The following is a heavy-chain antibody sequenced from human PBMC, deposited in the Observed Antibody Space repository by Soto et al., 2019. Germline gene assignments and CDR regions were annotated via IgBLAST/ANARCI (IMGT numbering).Heavy chain of an antibody. CDR2: INSGGST. CDR3: VRENYYYGMDV. V-gene: IGHV3-66*01. CDR1: GFDASVNY. J-gene: IGHJ6*02. Sequence: EVQLVESGGTLVQPGGSLSLSCAASGFDASVNYMTWVRQAPGKGLEWVSAINSGGSTFYADSVKGRFTISRDNSKNTLYLQMNSLRVQDTAMYYCVRENYYYGMDVWGQGTAVTVSS.